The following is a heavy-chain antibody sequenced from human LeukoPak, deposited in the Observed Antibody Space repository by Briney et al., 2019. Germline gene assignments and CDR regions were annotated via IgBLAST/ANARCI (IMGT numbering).Heavy chain of an antibody. J-gene: IGHJ4*02. Sequence: PSETLSLTCTVSGGSISTSNYYWGWVRQPPGKGLEWIGNIFYSGSTYYSPSLKSRVTISLDTSRNQFSLKLSSVTAADTAVYYCARVSGYDWESLYDYWGQGTLVTVSS. V-gene: IGHV4-39*07. CDR2: IFYSGST. CDR3: ARVSGYDWESLYDY. CDR1: GGSISTSNYY. D-gene: IGHD5-12*01.